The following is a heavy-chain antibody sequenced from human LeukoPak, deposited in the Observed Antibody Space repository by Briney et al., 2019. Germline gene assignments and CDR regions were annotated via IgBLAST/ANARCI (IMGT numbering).Heavy chain of an antibody. CDR3: ARVARPQLGYCSSTSCGYPISNWFDP. J-gene: IGHJ5*02. CDR2: IYHSGST. CDR1: GGSISSYY. V-gene: IGHV4-59*01. D-gene: IGHD2-2*01. Sequence: SETLSLTCTVSGGSISSYYWSWIRQPPGKGLEWIGYIYHSGSTNYNPSLKSRVTISVDTSKNQFSLKLSSVTAADTAVYYCARVARPQLGYCSSTSCGYPISNWFDPWGQGTLVTVSS.